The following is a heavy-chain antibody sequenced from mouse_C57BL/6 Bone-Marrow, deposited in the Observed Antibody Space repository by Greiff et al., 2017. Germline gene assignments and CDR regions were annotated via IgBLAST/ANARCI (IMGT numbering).Heavy chain of an antibody. D-gene: IGHD1-1*01. CDR1: GFNIKDYY. CDR3: AFYYGSSYGDY. Sequence: EVQLQESGAELVKPGASVKLSCTASGFNIKDYYMHWVKQRTEQGLEWIGRIDPEDGETKDAPKFQGKATITADTSSNTAYLQLSSLTSEDTAVYYCAFYYGSSYGDYWGQGTTLTVSS. CDR2: IDPEDGET. V-gene: IGHV14-2*01. J-gene: IGHJ2*01.